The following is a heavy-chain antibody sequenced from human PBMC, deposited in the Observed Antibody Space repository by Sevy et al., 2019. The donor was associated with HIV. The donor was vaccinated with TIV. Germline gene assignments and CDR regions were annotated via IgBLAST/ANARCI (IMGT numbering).Heavy chain of an antibody. Sequence: GGSLRLSCAASGFTFSKYSMRWVRQPPGKGLEWVSTLCFGCGEINYADSVKGRFTISRDNSKSSVYLQMNNLRAEDTAVYDSARDGCTKYHDYWGQGTLVTVSS. CDR1: GFTFSKYS. CDR3: ARDGCTKYHDY. D-gene: IGHD2-8*01. J-gene: IGHJ4*02. CDR2: LCFGCGEI. V-gene: IGHV3-23*01.